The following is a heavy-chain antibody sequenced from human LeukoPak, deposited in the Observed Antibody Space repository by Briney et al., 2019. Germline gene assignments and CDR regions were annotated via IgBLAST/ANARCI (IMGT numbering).Heavy chain of an antibody. J-gene: IGHJ5*02. CDR2: INPNSGGT. CDR3: ARDDRDYGDYPLYNWFDP. D-gene: IGHD4-17*01. CDR1: GYTFTGYY. V-gene: IGHV1-2*02. Sequence: ASVKVSCKASGYTFTGYYMHWVRQAPGQGLEWMGWINPNSGGTNYAQKFQGRVTMTRDTSISTAYMELSRLRSDDTAVYYCARDDRDYGDYPLYNWFDPWGQETLVTVSS.